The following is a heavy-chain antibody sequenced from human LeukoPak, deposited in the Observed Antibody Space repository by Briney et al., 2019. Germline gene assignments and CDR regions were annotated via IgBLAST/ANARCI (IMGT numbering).Heavy chain of an antibody. Sequence: SETLSLTCTVSGGSISSGDYYWSWIRQPPGKGLEWIGYIYYSGSTYYNPSLKSRVTISVDTSKNQFSLKLSSVTVADTAVYYCATHSHYDYVWGSYRYAPNFDYWGQGTLVTVSS. CDR1: GGSISSGDYY. CDR3: ATHSHYDYVWGSYRYAPNFDY. J-gene: IGHJ4*02. V-gene: IGHV4-30-4*01. CDR2: IYYSGST. D-gene: IGHD3-16*02.